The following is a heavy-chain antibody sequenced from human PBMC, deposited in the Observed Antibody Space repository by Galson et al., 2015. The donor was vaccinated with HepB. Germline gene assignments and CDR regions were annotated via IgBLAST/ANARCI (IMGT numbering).Heavy chain of an antibody. V-gene: IGHV4-39*01. CDR1: GGSISNNTYY. J-gene: IGHJ6*02. CDR3: STYNAGSVYYYGSGSYDSYGMDV. CDR2: IYYRGST. Sequence: SETLSLTCNVSGGSISNNTYYWNWVRQPPGNGLEWVASIYYRGSTYYNPPLKSRVTISVDTSKNQFSLRLSSVTAADTAVYYCSTYNAGSVYYYGSGSYDSYGMDVWGQGTTVTVSS. D-gene: IGHD3-10*01.